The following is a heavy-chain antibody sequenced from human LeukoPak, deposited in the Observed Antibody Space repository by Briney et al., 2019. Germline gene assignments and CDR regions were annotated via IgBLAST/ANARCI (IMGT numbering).Heavy chain of an antibody. V-gene: IGHV1-46*01. Sequence: ASVKVSCKASGYTFTNYYTHWVRQAPGQGLEWMGIINASGDRTSYAQKFQGRVTMTRDTSTSTVYMELSSLISEDTAVYYCARDGPPYPFDKWGQGTLVTVSS. CDR3: ARDGPPYPFDK. CDR1: GYTFTNYY. CDR2: INASGDRT. J-gene: IGHJ4*02.